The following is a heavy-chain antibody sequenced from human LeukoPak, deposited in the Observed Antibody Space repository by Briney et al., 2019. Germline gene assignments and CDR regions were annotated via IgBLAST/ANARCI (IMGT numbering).Heavy chain of an antibody. D-gene: IGHD5-18*01. Sequence: PSETLSLTCAVSGGSISSGGYSWSWIRQPPGQGLEWIGYIYHSGSTYYNPSLKSRVTISVDRSKNQFSLKLSSVTAADTAVYYCASSYGYSYGYDYFDYWGQGTLVTVSS. V-gene: IGHV4-30-2*01. CDR1: GGSISSGGYS. J-gene: IGHJ4*02. CDR3: ASSYGYSYGYDYFDY. CDR2: IYHSGST.